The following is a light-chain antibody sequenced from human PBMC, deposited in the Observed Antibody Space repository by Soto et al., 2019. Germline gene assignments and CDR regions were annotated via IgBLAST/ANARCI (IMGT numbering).Light chain of an antibody. J-gene: IGLJ1*01. CDR1: SSDIGSYNQ. Sequence: QSALTQPASVSGSPGQSITISCSGTSSDIGSYNQVAWYQQFPGNSPKLMIYAVSDRPPGVSDRFSGSKSGITASLTISGLQTEDEADYYCISYTDRQSYLFGTGTKLTVL. CDR3: ISYTDRQSYL. V-gene: IGLV2-14*03. CDR2: AVS.